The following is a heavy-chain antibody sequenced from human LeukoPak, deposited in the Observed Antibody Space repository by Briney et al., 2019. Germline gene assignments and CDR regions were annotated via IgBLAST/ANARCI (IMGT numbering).Heavy chain of an antibody. V-gene: IGHV4-39*07. CDR2: IYYTGVT. CDR3: ARERSSSGGHSWFDP. CDR1: GGYIITSGHY. D-gene: IGHD4-23*01. J-gene: IGHJ5*02. Sequence: SETLSLTCTVSGGYIITSGHYWGWIRQPPGKGLGWIGSIYYTGVTSTNPFFRSRMSISVDTSKNQFSLNLTSVTAADAAVYYCARERSSSGGHSWFDPWGQGTLVTVSS.